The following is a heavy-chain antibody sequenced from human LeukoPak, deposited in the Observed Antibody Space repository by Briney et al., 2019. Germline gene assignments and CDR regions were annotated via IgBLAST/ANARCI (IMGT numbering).Heavy chain of an antibody. Sequence: ASVKVSCKASRYTFTGYYMHWVRQAPGQGLEWMGWINPNSGGTNYAQKFQGWVTMTRDTSISTAYMELSRLRSDDTAVYYCARGDYDILTGFDYWGQGTLVTVSS. V-gene: IGHV1-2*04. J-gene: IGHJ4*02. D-gene: IGHD3-9*01. CDR3: ARGDYDILTGFDY. CDR2: INPNSGGT. CDR1: RYTFTGYY.